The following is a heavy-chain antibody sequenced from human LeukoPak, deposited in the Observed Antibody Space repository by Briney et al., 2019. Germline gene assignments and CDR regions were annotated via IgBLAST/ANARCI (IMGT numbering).Heavy chain of an antibody. V-gene: IGHV3-30*02. CDR1: GFTFSSYG. CDR3: AKDRLWFGELFPTFDY. Sequence: GGSLRLSCAASGFTFSSYGMHWVRQAPGKGLEWVAFIRYDGSNKYYADSVKGRFTISRDNSKNALYLQMNSLRAEDTAVYYCAKDRLWFGELFPTFDYWGQGTLVTVSS. CDR2: IRYDGSNK. D-gene: IGHD3-10*01. J-gene: IGHJ4*02.